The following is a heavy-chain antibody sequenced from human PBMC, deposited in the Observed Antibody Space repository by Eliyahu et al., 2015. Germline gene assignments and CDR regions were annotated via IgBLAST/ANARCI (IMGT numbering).Heavy chain of an antibody. D-gene: IGHD3-3*01. CDR2: IKTXXDGSTT. V-gene: IGHV3-15*02. Sequence: VHLVESGGALVNPGGSLRLSCVASGLXFXVAXMTWXRXVPXEGLQWVGSIKTXXDGSTTDYAAAVKDRFFISRDDSKNTLFLQMNTLKASDTGVYYCVTGITLFGVDLLEYWGRGTLVAVSS. J-gene: IGHJ4*02. CDR1: GLXFXVAX. CDR3: VTGITLFGVDLLEY.